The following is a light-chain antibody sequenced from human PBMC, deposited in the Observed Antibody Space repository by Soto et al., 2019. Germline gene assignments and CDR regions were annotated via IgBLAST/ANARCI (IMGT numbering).Light chain of an antibody. CDR1: QSVSNN. CDR2: GAS. Sequence: EILMTQSPATLSVSPGDRATLSCRASQSVSNNLAWYQQRPGQAPRLLIYGASTRATGIPARFSGSGSGTEFTLTISSLQSADFALYYCQQYNDWPPWTFGQGTKVDIK. J-gene: IGKJ1*01. CDR3: QQYNDWPPWT. V-gene: IGKV3-15*01.